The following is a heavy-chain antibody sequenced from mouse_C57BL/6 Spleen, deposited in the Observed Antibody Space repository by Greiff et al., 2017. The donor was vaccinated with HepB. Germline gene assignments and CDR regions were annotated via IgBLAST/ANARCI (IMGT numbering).Heavy chain of an antibody. CDR2: IYPRSGNT. CDR3: AREDSNYEYYYAMDY. Sequence: VQLQQSGAELARPGASVKLSCKASGYTFTSYGISWVKQRTGQGLEWIGEIYPRSGNTYYNEKFKGKATLTADKSSSTAYMELRSLTSEDSAVYFCAREDSNYEYYYAMDYWGQGTSVTVSS. D-gene: IGHD2-5*01. V-gene: IGHV1-81*01. CDR1: GYTFTSYG. J-gene: IGHJ4*01.